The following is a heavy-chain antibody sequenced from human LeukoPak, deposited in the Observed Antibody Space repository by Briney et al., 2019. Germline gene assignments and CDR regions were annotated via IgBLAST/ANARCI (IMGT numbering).Heavy chain of an antibody. D-gene: IGHD3-10*01. CDR1: GFTFSSYA. CDR3: ARGSGSYHDY. CDR2: ISYDGSNK. Sequence: GGSLRLSCAASGFTFSSYAMHWVRQAPGKGLEWVAVISYDGSNKHYADSVKGRFTISRDNSKNTPYLQMNSLRAEDTAVYYCARGSGSYHDYWGQGTLVTVSS. V-gene: IGHV3-30*04. J-gene: IGHJ4*02.